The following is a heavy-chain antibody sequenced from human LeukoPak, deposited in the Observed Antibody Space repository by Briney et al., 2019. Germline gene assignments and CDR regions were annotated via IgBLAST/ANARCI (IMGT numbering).Heavy chain of an antibody. Sequence: SVKVSCKASGGTFSSYAISWVRQAPGQGLEWMGRIIPILGIANYAQKFQGRVTITADKSTSTAYMELSSLRSEDTAVYYCARHLPDGYPMTFDPWGQGTLVTVSS. CDR1: GGTFSSYA. V-gene: IGHV1-69*04. CDR3: ARHLPDGYPMTFDP. CDR2: IIPILGIA. J-gene: IGHJ5*02. D-gene: IGHD5-24*01.